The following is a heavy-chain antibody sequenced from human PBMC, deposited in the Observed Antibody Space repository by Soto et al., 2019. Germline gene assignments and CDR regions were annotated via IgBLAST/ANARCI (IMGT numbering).Heavy chain of an antibody. V-gene: IGHV3-30-3*01. Sequence: QVQLVESGGGVVQPGRSLRLSCAASGFIFSSYAMHWVRQAPGKGLEGVAVISYDGSNKYYADSVKGRFTISRDNSKNTLYLQMNSLRAEDTAIYYCARDLEMATKSLGDYWGQGTLVTVSS. D-gene: IGHD5-12*01. CDR1: GFIFSSYA. CDR3: ARDLEMATKSLGDY. J-gene: IGHJ4*02. CDR2: ISYDGSNK.